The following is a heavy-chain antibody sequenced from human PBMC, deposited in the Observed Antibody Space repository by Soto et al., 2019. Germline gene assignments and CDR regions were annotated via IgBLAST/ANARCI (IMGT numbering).Heavy chain of an antibody. CDR2: IYPGDSDT. CDR3: ARNRLRQYYYGMDV. J-gene: IGHJ6*02. D-gene: IGHD3-10*01. CDR1: GYSFANYW. Sequence: GESLKISCQGSGYSFANYWIAWVRQMPGRGLEWVGVIYPGDSDTRYSPSFRGQVTISADKSISHVYLQWSSLKASDTAMYYCARNRLRQYYYGMDVWGQGTTVTVSS. V-gene: IGHV5-51*01.